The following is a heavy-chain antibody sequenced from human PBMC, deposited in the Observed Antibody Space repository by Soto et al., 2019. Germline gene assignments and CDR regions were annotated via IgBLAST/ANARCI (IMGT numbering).Heavy chain of an antibody. J-gene: IGHJ5*02. CDR2: IFHDGNT. CDR1: GAPIGSGVW. CDR3: ARHEGWTGPDQ. V-gene: IGHV4-4*02. Sequence: PSETLSLTCAVSGAPIGSGVWWRWVRQPPGMGLEWIAEIFHDGNTNYSPSLKSRVTISVDKSQNQFSLNVYSVTAADTAVYYCARHEGWTGPDQWGQGTLVTVSS. D-gene: IGHD2-8*02.